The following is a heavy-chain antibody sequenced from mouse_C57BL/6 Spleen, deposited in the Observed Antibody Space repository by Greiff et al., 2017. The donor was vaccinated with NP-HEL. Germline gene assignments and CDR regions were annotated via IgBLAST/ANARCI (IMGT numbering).Heavy chain of an antibody. CDR2: IYPGDGDT. D-gene: IGHD2-3*01. CDR3: ARLYDGYYSDY. J-gene: IGHJ2*01. Sequence: VQLQQSGPELVKPGASVKISCKASGYAFSSSWMNWVKQRPGKGLEWIGRIYPGDGDTNYNGKFKGKATLTADKSSSTAYMQLSSLTSEDSAVYVCARLYDGYYSDYWGQGTTLTVSS. CDR1: GYAFSSSW. V-gene: IGHV1-82*01.